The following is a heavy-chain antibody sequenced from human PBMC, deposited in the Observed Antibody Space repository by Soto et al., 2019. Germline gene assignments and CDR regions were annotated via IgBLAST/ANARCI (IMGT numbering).Heavy chain of an antibody. V-gene: IGHV1-58*01. CDR2: IVVGSGNT. CDR1: GFTFTSSA. J-gene: IGHJ6*02. CDR3: AASGSGYDSYYGMDV. Sequence: GASVKVSCKASGFTFTSSAVQWVRQARGQRLEWIGWIVVGSGNTNYAQRFQERVTITRDMSTSTAYMELSSLRSEDTAVYYCAASGSGYDSYYGMDVWGQGTTVTVSS. D-gene: IGHD5-12*01.